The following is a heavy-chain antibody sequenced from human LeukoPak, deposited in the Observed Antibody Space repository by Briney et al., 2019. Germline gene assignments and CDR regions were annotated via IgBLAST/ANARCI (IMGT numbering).Heavy chain of an antibody. D-gene: IGHD6-13*01. CDR1: GFTFSDYY. CDR3: ARLYSSSWPLDY. Sequence: GGSLRLSCAASGFTFSDYYMSWIRQAPGKGLEWVSYISSSGSNIYYADSVKGRFTISRDNAKNSLYLQMNSLRAEDTAVYYCARLYSSSWPLDYWGQGTLVTVSS. V-gene: IGHV3-11*04. CDR2: ISSSGSNI. J-gene: IGHJ4*02.